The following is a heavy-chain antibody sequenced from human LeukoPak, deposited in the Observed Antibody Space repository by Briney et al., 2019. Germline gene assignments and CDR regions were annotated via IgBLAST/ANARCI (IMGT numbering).Heavy chain of an antibody. CDR1: GFTFSSYS. J-gene: IGHJ6*02. V-gene: IGHV3-53*01. Sequence: GGSLRLSCAASGFTFSSYSMNWVRQAPGKGLEWVSVIYSGGSTYYADSVKGRFTISRDNSKNTLYLQMNSLRAEDTAVYYCARDRDFWSGRYMGGYYYYGMDVWGQGTTVTVSS. CDR3: ARDRDFWSGRYMGGYYYYGMDV. D-gene: IGHD3-3*01. CDR2: IYSGGST.